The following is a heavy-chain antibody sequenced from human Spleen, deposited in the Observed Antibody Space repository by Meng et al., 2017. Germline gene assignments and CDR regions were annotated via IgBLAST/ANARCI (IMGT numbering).Heavy chain of an antibody. CDR1: GLIFSDPT. Sequence: GESLKISCAASGLIFSDPTIHWVRQAPGKGLEWVGRIKRNSDGGTIEYAAPVKGRFTISKGDSKNTLYLQMDSLITEDKDVYFCATGAAEADNWGQGTLVTVSS. D-gene: IGHD6-13*01. V-gene: IGHV3-15*01. CDR3: ATGAAEADN. CDR2: IKRNSDGGTI. J-gene: IGHJ4*02.